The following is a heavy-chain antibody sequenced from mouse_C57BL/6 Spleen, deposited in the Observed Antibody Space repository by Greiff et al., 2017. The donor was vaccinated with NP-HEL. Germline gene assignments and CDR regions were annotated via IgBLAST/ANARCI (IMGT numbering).Heavy chain of an antibody. J-gene: IGHJ4*01. V-gene: IGHV1-52*01. Sequence: QVQLQQPGAELVRPGSSVKLSCKASGYTFTSYWMHWVKQRPIQGLEWIGNIYPSDSETHYNQKFKDKATLTVDKSSSTAYMQLSSLTSEDSAVYYCARFYHYAMDYWGQGTSVTVSS. CDR3: ARFYHYAMDY. CDR1: GYTFTSYW. CDR2: IYPSDSET.